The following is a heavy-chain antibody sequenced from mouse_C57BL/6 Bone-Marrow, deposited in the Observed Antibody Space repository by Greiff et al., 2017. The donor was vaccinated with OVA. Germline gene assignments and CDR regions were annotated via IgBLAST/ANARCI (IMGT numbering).Heavy chain of an antibody. CDR3: ARNYGSTFAY. CDR2: IYPGDGDT. CDR1: GYAFSSSW. V-gene: IGHV1-82*01. D-gene: IGHD1-1*01. J-gene: IGHJ3*01. Sequence: QVQLKESGPELVKPGASVKISCKASGYAFSSSWMNWVKQRPGKGLEWIGRIYPGDGDTNYNGKFKGKATLTADKSSSTAYMQLSSLTSEDSAVYFCARNYGSTFAYWGQGTLVTVSA.